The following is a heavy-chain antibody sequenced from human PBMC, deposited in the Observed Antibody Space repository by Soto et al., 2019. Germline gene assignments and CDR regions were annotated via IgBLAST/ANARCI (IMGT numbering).Heavy chain of an antibody. CDR1: GFTFSSYA. J-gene: IGHJ3*02. CDR2: ISGSGGST. V-gene: IGHV3-23*01. CDR3: AKDLKMINFGGVIGRAFDI. D-gene: IGHD3-16*02. Sequence: PGGSLRLSCAASGFTFSSYAMSWVRQAPGKGLEWVSAISGSGGSTYYADSVKGRFTISRDNSKNTLYLQMNSLRAEDTAVYYCAKDLKMINFGGVIGRAFDIWGPGPMVTVSS.